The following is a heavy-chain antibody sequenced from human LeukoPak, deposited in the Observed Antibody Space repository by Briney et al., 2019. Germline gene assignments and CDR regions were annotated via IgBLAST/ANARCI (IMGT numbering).Heavy chain of an antibody. Sequence: SETLSLTCAVYGGSFSGYYWSWIRQPPGKGLEWIGEINHSGSTNYNPSLKSRVTISVDTSKNQFSLKLRSVTAADTAVYYCARDYYMLRGLHWFDPWGRGTLVTVSS. V-gene: IGHV4-34*01. CDR2: INHSGST. CDR1: GGSFSGYY. D-gene: IGHD3-10*01. J-gene: IGHJ5*02. CDR3: ARDYYMLRGLHWFDP.